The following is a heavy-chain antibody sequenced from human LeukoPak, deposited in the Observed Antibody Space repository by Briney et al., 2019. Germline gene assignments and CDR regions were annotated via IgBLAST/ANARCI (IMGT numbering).Heavy chain of an antibody. CDR2: INPSGGST. Sequence: ASVKVSCKASGYTFTSYYMHWVRQAPGQGLEWMGIINPSGGSTSYAQKFQGRVTMTRDTSISTAYMELSRLRSDDTAVYYCAREGGGRQWYFDLWGRGTLVTVSS. V-gene: IGHV1-46*01. J-gene: IGHJ2*01. CDR1: GYTFTSYY. CDR3: AREGGGRQWYFDL. D-gene: IGHD2-15*01.